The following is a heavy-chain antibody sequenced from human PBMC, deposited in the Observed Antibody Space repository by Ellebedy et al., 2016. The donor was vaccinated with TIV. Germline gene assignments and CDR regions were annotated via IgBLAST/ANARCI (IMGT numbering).Heavy chain of an antibody. CDR2: ISYDGSNK. CDR3: ASESGEWRGFDY. CDR1: GFTFSSYA. D-gene: IGHD3-10*01. J-gene: IGHJ4*02. Sequence: GESLKISXAASGFTFSSYAMHWVRQAPGKGLEWVAVISYDGSNKYYADSVKGRFTISRDNSKNTLYLQMNSLRAEDTAVYYCASESGEWRGFDYWGQGTLVTVSS. V-gene: IGHV3-30*04.